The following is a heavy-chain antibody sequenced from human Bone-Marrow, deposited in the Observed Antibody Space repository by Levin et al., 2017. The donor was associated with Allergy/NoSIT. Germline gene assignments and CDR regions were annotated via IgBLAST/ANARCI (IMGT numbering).Heavy chain of an antibody. Sequence: GGSLRLSCVASGFTFSGYSMNWVRQAPGKGLEWVSYINSRSSTIYYADSVKGRFTISRDNAKNSLYLQMNSLKAEDTAMYYCASEPAWGATFYFDYWGQGTLVTVSS. CDR2: INSRSSTI. D-gene: IGHD7-27*01. CDR3: ASEPAWGATFYFDY. J-gene: IGHJ4*02. V-gene: IGHV3-48*04. CDR1: GFTFSGYS.